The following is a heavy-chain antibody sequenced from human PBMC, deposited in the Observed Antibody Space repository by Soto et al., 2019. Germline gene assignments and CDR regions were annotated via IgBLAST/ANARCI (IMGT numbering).Heavy chain of an antibody. CDR2: ISISGGST. Sequence: GGSLRLSCAASGFTFSNYAMNWVRQAPGKGLEWVSTISISGGSTDYADSVKGRFTISRDNSKNTLFLQMNSLRAEDTAVYYCSKQILEGHTLPAFDYWGQGTLVTVSS. J-gene: IGHJ4*02. D-gene: IGHD2-15*01. CDR1: GFTFSNYA. V-gene: IGHV3-23*01. CDR3: SKQILEGHTLPAFDY.